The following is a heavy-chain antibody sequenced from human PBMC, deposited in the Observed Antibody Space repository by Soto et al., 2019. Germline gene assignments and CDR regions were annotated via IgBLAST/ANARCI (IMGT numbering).Heavy chain of an antibody. V-gene: IGHV4-59*08. CDR1: GGPITNYY. Sequence: WETLSLTCTVSGGPITNYYWSWIRQPPGKGLEWIGYIYYSGSTNYNPSLKSRVTISVDTSKNQFSLKLSSVTAADTAVYYCARHVLCVDTAMVEFDYWGQGTLVTVSS. CDR2: IYYSGST. J-gene: IGHJ4*02. CDR3: ARHVLCVDTAMVEFDY. D-gene: IGHD5-18*01.